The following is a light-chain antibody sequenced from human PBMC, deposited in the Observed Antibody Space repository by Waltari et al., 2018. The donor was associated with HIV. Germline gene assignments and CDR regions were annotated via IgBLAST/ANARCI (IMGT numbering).Light chain of an antibody. CDR1: QSVLYSSNNKNY. CDR3: HQSSSLPHGYT. Sequence: DIVMTQSPDSLAVSLGERATINCKSSQSVLYSSNNKNYLAWYQQKPGQPPKLLIYWASTRESGVPDRFSGSGSGTDFTLTINSLEAEDAAAYYCHQSSSLPHGYTFGQGTKLEIK. V-gene: IGKV4-1*01. CDR2: WAS. J-gene: IGKJ2*01.